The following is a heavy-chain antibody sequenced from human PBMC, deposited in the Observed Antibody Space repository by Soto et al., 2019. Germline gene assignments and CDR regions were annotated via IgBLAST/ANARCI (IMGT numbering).Heavy chain of an antibody. CDR1: GYTLTELS. CDR2: FDPEDGET. D-gene: IGHD1-26*01. CDR3: ALSPFSGTSYYYYGMDV. J-gene: IGHJ6*02. Sequence: ASVKVSCKVSGYTLTELSMHWVRQAPGKGLEWMGGFDPEDGETIYAQKFQGRVTMTEDTSTDTAYMELSSLRSEGTAVYYCALSPFSGTSYYYYGMDVWGQGTTVTVSS. V-gene: IGHV1-24*01.